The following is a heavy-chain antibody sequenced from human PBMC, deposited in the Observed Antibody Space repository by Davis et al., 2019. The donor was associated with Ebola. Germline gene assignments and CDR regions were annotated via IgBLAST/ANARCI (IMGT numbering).Heavy chain of an antibody. CDR1: GGSFSGYY. Sequence: MPSETLSLTCAVYGGSFSGYYWSWIRQPPGKGLEWIGEINHSGSTNYNPSLKSRVTISVDTSKNQFSLKLSSVTAADTAVYYCARGVQGYSRSWYGYWGQGTLVTVSS. CDR2: INHSGST. CDR3: ARGVQGYSRSWYGY. D-gene: IGHD6-13*01. J-gene: IGHJ4*02. V-gene: IGHV4-34*01.